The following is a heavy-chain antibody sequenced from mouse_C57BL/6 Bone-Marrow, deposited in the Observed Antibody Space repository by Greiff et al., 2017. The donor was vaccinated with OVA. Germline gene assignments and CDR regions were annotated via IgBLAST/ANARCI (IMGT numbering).Heavy chain of an antibody. CDR2: IDPANGNT. V-gene: IGHV14-3*01. CDR3: ARSDPFDY. Sequence: EVQLQQSVAELVRPGASVKLSCTASGFNIKNTYMYWVKQRPEQGLGWIGRIDPANGNTKYAPKFQGKATITADTSSNTAYLQLSSLTSEDTAIYYCARSDPFDYWGQGTTLTVSS. CDR1: GFNIKNTY. J-gene: IGHJ2*01.